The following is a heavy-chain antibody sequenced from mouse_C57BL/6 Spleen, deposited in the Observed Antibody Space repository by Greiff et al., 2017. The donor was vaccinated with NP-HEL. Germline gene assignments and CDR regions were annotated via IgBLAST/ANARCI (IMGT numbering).Heavy chain of an antibody. V-gene: IGHV1-78*01. CDR1: GYTFTDHT. J-gene: IGHJ2*01. CDR2: IYPRDGST. CDR3: ARGGIYYDHGPLDY. D-gene: IGHD2-4*01. Sequence: VQLQQSDAELVKPGASVKISCKVSGYTFTDHTIHWMKQRPEQGLEWIGYIYPRDGSTKYNEKFKGKATLTADKSSSPAYMQLNCLSSEDSAVSFCARGGIYYDHGPLDYWGQGTTLTVSS.